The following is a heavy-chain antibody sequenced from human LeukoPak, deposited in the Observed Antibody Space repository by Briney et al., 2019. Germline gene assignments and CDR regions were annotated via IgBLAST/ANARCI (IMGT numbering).Heavy chain of an antibody. Sequence: SETLSLTCTVSGGSIGSYYWSWIRQPPGKGLEWIGYIYYSGSTNYNPSLKSRVTISVDTSKNQFSLKLSSVTAADTAVYYCASVDTAMGPLGHWGQGTLVTVSS. CDR1: GGSIGSYY. CDR2: IYYSGST. CDR3: ASVDTAMGPLGH. V-gene: IGHV4-59*01. J-gene: IGHJ4*02. D-gene: IGHD5-18*01.